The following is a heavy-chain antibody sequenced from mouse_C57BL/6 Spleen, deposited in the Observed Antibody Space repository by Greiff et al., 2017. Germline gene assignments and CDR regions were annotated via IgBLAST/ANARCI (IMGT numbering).Heavy chain of an antibody. CDR3: GGEGSPLRGAMDY. Sequence: EVQLQQPGPELVKPGDSVKISCKASGYSFTGYFMNWVMQSHGKSLEWIGSINPYNGDTFYNQKFKGKATLTVDKSSSTAHMPLRSLTSEDSAVYYCGGEGSPLRGAMDYWGQGTSVTVSS. CDR2: INPYNGDT. J-gene: IGHJ4*01. CDR1: GYSFTGYF. V-gene: IGHV1-20*01.